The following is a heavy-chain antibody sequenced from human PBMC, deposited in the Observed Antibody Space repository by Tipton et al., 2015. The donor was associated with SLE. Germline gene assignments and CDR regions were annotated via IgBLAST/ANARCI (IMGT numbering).Heavy chain of an antibody. Sequence: TLSLTCAVYGGSFSGYFWTWVRQSPGKGLEGIGEINHAAVTDYNPSLKSRVKILVDTAKEQFSLKLSSVTAADTAVYYCVRHGGRYGYHEYFQHWGQGTLVTVSS. J-gene: IGHJ1*01. D-gene: IGHD5-12*01. CDR3: VRHGGRYGYHEYFQH. CDR2: INHAAVT. CDR1: GGSFSGYF. V-gene: IGHV4-34*01.